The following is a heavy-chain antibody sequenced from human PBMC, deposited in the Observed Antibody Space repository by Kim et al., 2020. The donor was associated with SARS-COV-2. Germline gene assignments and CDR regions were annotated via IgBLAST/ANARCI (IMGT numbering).Heavy chain of an antibody. Sequence: AGETYYKDSVRARFTIYREKGKNSLYHKMNSMRAGDTAMYYCARDIFGMDVWGQGTTVTVSS. CDR2: AGET. J-gene: IGHJ6*02. CDR3: ARDIFGMDV. D-gene: IGHD3-9*01. V-gene: IGHV3-13*01.